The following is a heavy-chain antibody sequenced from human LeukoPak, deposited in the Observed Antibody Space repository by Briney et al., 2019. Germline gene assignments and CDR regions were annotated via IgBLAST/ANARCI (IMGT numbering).Heavy chain of an antibody. V-gene: IGHV4-34*01. CDR2: INHSGST. D-gene: IGHD6-19*01. Sequence: ETLSLTCAVYGGSLSGYYWSWIRQPPGKGLEWIGEINHSGSTNYNPSLKSRVTISVDTSKNQFSLKLSSVTAADTAVYYCARGGIAVQSAFDIWGQGTMVTVSS. CDR3: ARGGIAVQSAFDI. J-gene: IGHJ3*02. CDR1: GGSLSGYY.